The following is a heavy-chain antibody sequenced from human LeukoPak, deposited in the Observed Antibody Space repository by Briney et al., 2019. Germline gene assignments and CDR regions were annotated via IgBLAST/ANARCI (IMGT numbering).Heavy chain of an antibody. CDR1: GGSISGHY. D-gene: IGHD5-18*01. CDR3: ARQRGYSFGYRDAFDI. CDR2: IYDAGSP. Sequence: PSETLSLTCTVSGGSISGHYWSWIRQPPGKGLEWIGYIYDAGSPDYSPSLKSRVTISLDTSKNQFSLRLSSVTAADTAVYYCARQRGYSFGYRDAFDIWGQGTMVTVSS. V-gene: IGHV4-59*08. J-gene: IGHJ3*02.